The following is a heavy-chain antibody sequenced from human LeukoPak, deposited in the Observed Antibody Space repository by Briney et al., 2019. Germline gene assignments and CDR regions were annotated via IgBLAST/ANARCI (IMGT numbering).Heavy chain of an antibody. D-gene: IGHD5-18*01. CDR2: INWNGGST. CDR1: GFTFDDYG. V-gene: IGHV3-20*04. J-gene: IGHJ4*02. CDR3: AKNVDTAMDGMINY. Sequence: GGSLRLSCAASGFTFDDYGMSWVRQAPGKGLEWVSGINWNGGSTGYADSVKGRFTISRDNAKNSLYLQMNSLRAEDTAVYYCAKNVDTAMDGMINYWGQGTLVTVSS.